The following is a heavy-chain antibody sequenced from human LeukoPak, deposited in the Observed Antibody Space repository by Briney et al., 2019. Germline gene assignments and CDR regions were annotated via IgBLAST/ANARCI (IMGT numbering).Heavy chain of an antibody. CDR3: ASGSTYCGGDCYSGASDYFDY. V-gene: IGHV1-46*01. Sequence: ASVKVSCKASGYTFTSYYMHWVRQAPGQGLEWMGIINPSGGSTSYAQKFQGRVTITRDTSATTAYMELSSLRSEDTAVYYCASGSTYCGGDCYSGASDYFDYWGQGTLVTVSS. CDR1: GYTFTSYY. J-gene: IGHJ4*02. D-gene: IGHD2-21*02. CDR2: INPSGGST.